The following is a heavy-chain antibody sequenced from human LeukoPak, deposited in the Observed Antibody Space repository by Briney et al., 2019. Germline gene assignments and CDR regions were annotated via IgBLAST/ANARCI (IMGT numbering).Heavy chain of an antibody. CDR2: ISSSGGST. CDR1: GFTFSSYA. Sequence: GGSLRLSCAASGFTFSSYAMSWVRQAPGKGLEWVSAISSSGGSTYYADSVKGRITISRDNSKNTLYLQMNSLRAEDTAVYNCAKDLGYCSSTTCYFDYWGQGTLVTVSS. J-gene: IGHJ4*02. D-gene: IGHD2-2*01. CDR3: AKDLGYCSSTTCYFDY. V-gene: IGHV3-23*01.